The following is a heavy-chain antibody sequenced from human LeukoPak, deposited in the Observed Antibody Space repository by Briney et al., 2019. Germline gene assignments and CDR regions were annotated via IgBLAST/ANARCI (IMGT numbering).Heavy chain of an antibody. CDR3: AKWKYSNSGIDDY. D-gene: IGHD6-6*01. CDR2: TSGSGDNT. J-gene: IGHJ4*02. Sequence: GGSLRLSCAASGFAFSSYATSWVRQVPGKGLEWVSVTSGSGDNTYYADSVKGRFTISRDNSKNMLYLQMNSLRAEDTAVYYCAKWKYSNSGIDDYWGQGTLVTVSS. CDR1: GFAFSSYA. V-gene: IGHV3-23*01.